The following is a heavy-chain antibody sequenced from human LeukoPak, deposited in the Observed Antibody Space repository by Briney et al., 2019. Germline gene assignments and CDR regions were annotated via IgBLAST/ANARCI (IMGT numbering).Heavy chain of an antibody. V-gene: IGHV4-59*01. J-gene: IGHJ3*02. Sequence: SGTLSLTCTVSGGSISSYYWSWIRQPPGKGLEWIGYIYYSGSTNYNPSLKSRVTISVDTSKNQFSLKLSSVTAADTAVYYCARLGRLVGRFAFDIWGQGTMVTVSS. CDR3: ARLGRLVGRFAFDI. D-gene: IGHD2-2*01. CDR2: IYYSGST. CDR1: GGSISSYY.